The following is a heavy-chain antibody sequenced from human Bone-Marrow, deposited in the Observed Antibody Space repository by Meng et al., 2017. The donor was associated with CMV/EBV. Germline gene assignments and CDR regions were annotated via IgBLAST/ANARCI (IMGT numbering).Heavy chain of an antibody. D-gene: IGHD6-19*01. CDR1: GFNSADYA. Sequence: GESLKISCIGSGFNSADYAINWVRQAPGEGLEWVGFIRSEAYGGTTEYASSVKDRFSISRRDRRAAASPQMDSLQTADPAVYYCARGDYNSAWSFDLWGQGTLVTVSS. J-gene: IGHJ5*02. V-gene: IGHV3-49*04. CDR2: IRSEAYGGTT. CDR3: ARGDYNSAWSFDL.